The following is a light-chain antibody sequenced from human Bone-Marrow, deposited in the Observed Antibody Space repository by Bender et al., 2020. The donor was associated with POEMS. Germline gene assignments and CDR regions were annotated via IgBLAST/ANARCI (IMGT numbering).Light chain of an antibody. CDR2: EVS. CDR1: SSDVGYYNY. V-gene: IGLV2-14*01. J-gene: IGLJ2*01. Sequence: QSALTQPASVSGSPGQSITISCTGTSSDVGYYNYVSWYQQHPGKAPKLLIYEVSKRPSGVPDRFSGSKSGNTASLTVSGLQAEDEAEYWCSSFTSSSAHVLFGGGTKLTVL. CDR3: SSFTSSSAHVL.